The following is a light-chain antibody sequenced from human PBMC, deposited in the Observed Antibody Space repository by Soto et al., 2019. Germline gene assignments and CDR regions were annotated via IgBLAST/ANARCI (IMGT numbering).Light chain of an antibody. Sequence: QAVVTQPPSASGTPGQRVTISCSGSSSSIGTNYVYWYQQLPGTASKLLIYKNNQRPSGVPDRFSGSKSGTSASLAISGLRSEDEADYHCASWDGSLSGYVFGTGTKVTVL. J-gene: IGLJ1*01. CDR3: ASWDGSLSGYV. V-gene: IGLV1-47*01. CDR1: SSSIGTNY. CDR2: KNN.